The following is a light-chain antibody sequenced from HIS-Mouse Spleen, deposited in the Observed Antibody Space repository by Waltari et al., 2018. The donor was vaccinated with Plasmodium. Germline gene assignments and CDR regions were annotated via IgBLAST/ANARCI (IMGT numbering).Light chain of an antibody. CDR3: AAWDDSLNGVV. V-gene: IGLV1-44*01. CDR2: SNN. CDR1: SSNTGSNT. J-gene: IGLJ2*01. Sequence: QSVLTQPPSASGTPGQRGTLSCSGSSSNTGSNTVNWYQQLPGTAPKLLIYSNNQRPSGVPDRFSGSKSGTSASLAISGLQSEDEADYYCAAWDDSLNGVVFGGGTKLTVL.